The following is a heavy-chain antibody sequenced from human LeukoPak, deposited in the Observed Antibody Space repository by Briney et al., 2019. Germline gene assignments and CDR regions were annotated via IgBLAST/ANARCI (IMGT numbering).Heavy chain of an antibody. CDR2: ISSSARTI. CDR1: GFTFSIYE. Sequence: GGSLRLSCVVSGFTFSIYEMNWVRQAPGKGLEWVSYISSSARTIYYADSVKGRFTISRDNAKNSLYLQMNSLRTEDTAVYYCASSTAIGYWGQGTLVTVSS. CDR3: ASSTAIGY. V-gene: IGHV3-48*03. J-gene: IGHJ4*02.